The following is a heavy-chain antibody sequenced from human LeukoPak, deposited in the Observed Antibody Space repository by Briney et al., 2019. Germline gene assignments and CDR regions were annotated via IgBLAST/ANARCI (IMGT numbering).Heavy chain of an antibody. CDR1: GGTFSSYA. Sequence: SVKVSCKASGGTFSSYAISWVRQAPGQGLEWMGGIIPIFGTANYAQKFQGRVTITADESTSTAYMELSSLRSGDTAVYYCARAPRWELPFDYWGQGTLVTVSS. V-gene: IGHV1-69*01. CDR2: IIPIFGTA. CDR3: ARAPRWELPFDY. D-gene: IGHD2-15*01. J-gene: IGHJ4*02.